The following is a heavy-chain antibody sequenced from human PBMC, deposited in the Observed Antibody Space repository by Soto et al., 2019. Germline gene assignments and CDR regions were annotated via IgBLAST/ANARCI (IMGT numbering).Heavy chain of an antibody. CDR2: IYHSGST. CDR3: ARDLTDYCDMSNAYYGMDI. D-gene: IGHD4-17*01. J-gene: IGHJ6*02. Sequence: SETLSLTCAVSGGSISSGGYSWSWIRQPPGKGLEWIGYIYHSGSTYYNPSLKSRVTISVERSKNQFSLKLSSVTAADTAVYYCARDLTDYCDMSNAYYGMDIWTQGSTVTVS. CDR1: GGSISSGGYS. V-gene: IGHV4-30-2*01.